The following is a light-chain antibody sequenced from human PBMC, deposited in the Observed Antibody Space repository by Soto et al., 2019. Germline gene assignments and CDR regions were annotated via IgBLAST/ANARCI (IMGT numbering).Light chain of an antibody. V-gene: IGLV2-14*01. CDR3: SSYTSTDGWV. CDR1: SSDVGRYPY. CDR2: DVS. J-gene: IGLJ3*02. Sequence: QSALTQPASVSGSPRQSITISCTGTSSDVGRYPYVSWYQQHPGNGPKLIIYDVSDRPSGVSNRFSGSKSDNTAALTISGLQAEDEADYYCSSYTSTDGWVFGGGTKLTVL.